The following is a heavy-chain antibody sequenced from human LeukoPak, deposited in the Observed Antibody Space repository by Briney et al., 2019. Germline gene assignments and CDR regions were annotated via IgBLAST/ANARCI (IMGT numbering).Heavy chain of an antibody. D-gene: IGHD3-16*01. CDR1: GFTFDDYG. CDR2: INWNGGST. V-gene: IGHV3-20*04. J-gene: IGHJ4*02. Sequence: GGSLRLSCAASGFTFDDYGMSWVRHAPGKGLEWVSGINWNGGSTGYADSVKGRFTISRDNSKNTLYLQMNSLRAEDTAVYYCARDLFDDYSLDYWGQGTLVTVSS. CDR3: ARDLFDDYSLDY.